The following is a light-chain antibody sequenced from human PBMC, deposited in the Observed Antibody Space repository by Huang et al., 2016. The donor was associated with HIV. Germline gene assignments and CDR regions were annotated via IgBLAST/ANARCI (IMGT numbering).Light chain of an antibody. CDR3: QQSYSFPRT. Sequence: DIQMTQSPSSLYASVGDRVTITCRASQSIGAYLNWYQHRPGRAPRLIISATSDLQGGVPSRFSGSRSGTEFTLTITNLQFQDFATYYCQQSYSFPRTFGQGSNVGIK. J-gene: IGKJ2*01. V-gene: IGKV1-39*01. CDR2: ATS. CDR1: QSIGAY.